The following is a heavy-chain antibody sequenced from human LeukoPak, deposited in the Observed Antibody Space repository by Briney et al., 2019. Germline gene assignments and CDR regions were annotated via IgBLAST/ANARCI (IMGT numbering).Heavy chain of an antibody. J-gene: IGHJ3*02. CDR3: AKSSGWTDAFDI. Sequence: LPGGSLRLSCAGSEFTFSSYAMSWVRQAPGKGLEWVSAISGSGGSTYYADSVKGRFTISRDNSKNTLYLQMNSLRAEDTAVYYCAKSSGWTDAFDIWGQGTMVTVSS. V-gene: IGHV3-23*01. D-gene: IGHD6-19*01. CDR2: ISGSGGST. CDR1: EFTFSSYA.